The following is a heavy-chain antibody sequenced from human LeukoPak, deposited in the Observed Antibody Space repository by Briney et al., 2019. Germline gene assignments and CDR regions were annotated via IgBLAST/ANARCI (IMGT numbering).Heavy chain of an antibody. J-gene: IGHJ2*01. CDR3: ARGDSSGWYFDL. Sequence: GGSLRLSCAASGSNFDDYGMAWVRQGPGKGLEWVSGINWNGGSTGYADSVKGRFTISRDNAKNLLYLQMNSVRAEDTALHYCARGDSSGWYFDLWGRGTLVTVSS. CDR2: INWNGGST. D-gene: IGHD6-19*01. CDR1: GSNFDDYG. V-gene: IGHV3-20*04.